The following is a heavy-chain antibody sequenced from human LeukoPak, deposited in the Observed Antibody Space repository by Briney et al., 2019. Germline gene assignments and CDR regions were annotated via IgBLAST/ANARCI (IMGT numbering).Heavy chain of an antibody. Sequence: GGSLRLSCAASGFTFSSYAMSWVRQAPGKGLEWVSALIGSGLTPYYADSVKGRFTISRDNSKNTLYLQMNSLRAEDTAVYYCAKDLGPGPDWGQGTLVTVSS. CDR3: AKDLGPGPD. J-gene: IGHJ1*01. CDR1: GFTFSSYA. CDR2: LIGSGLTP. V-gene: IGHV3-23*01.